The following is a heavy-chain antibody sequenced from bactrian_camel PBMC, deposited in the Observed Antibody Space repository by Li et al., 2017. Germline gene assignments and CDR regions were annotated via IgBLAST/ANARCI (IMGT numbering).Heavy chain of an antibody. D-gene: IGHD1*01. CDR1: GYTHSGHC. CDR3: AAGKKLLVCVWDY. V-gene: IGHV3S10*01. Sequence: DVQLVESGGGSVQAGGSLRLSCIASGYTHSGHCMGWFRQAPGKEREGVAGIDPDGMTRYTKSVRGRFTVSLDNTKTTMHLQMSSLSTEDTAVYTCAAGKKLLVCVWDYWGQGTQVTVS. J-gene: IGHJ4*01. CDR2: IDPDGMT.